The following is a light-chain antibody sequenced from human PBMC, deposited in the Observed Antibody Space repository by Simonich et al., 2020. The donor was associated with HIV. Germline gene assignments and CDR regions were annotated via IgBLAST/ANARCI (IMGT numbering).Light chain of an antibody. V-gene: IGLV2-14*03. Sequence: QSALTQPASVSGSPGPSITLSCTGTSSDVDSYNYVSCYQQHPGKAPKLMIYDVSYRPSGVSNRLSGSKSGNSASLTISGLQAEDEADYYCSSYTSSSTYVFGTGTKVTVL. J-gene: IGLJ1*01. CDR1: SSDVDSYNY. CDR3: SSYTSSSTYV. CDR2: DVS.